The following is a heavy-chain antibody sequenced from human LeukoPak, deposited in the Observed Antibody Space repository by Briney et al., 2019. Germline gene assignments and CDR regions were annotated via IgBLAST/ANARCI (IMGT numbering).Heavy chain of an antibody. CDR2: IYYSGST. V-gene: IGHV4-59*08. D-gene: IGHD6-19*01. CDR3: ARHMRWLVRGWFDP. CDR1: GGSISSYY. J-gene: IGHJ5*02. Sequence: SETLSLTCTVSGGSISSYYWSWIRQPPGKGLEWIGYIYYSGSTNYNPSLKSRVTISVDTSKNQFSLKLSSVTAADTAVYYCARHMRWLVRGWFDPWGQGTLVTVSS.